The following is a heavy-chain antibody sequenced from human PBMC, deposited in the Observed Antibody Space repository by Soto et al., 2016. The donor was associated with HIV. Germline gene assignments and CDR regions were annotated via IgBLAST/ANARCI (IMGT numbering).Heavy chain of an antibody. J-gene: IGHJ4*02. CDR3: ARDHISVY. D-gene: IGHD1-20*01. CDR2: ISSSGSTI. V-gene: IGHV3-48*01. Sequence: VPEAPGTGLEWVSFISSSGSTIHYADSVRGRFTISRDNAKNSLYLQMDSLRAEDTAVYYCARDHISVYWAEGTLVSVSS.